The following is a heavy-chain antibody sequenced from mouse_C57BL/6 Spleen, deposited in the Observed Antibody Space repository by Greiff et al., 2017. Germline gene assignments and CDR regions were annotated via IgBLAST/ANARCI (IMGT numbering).Heavy chain of an antibody. Sequence: EVKLMESEGGLVQPGSSMKLSCTASGFTFSDYYMAWVRQVPEKGLEWVANINYDGSSTYYLDSLKSRFIISRDNAKNILYLQMSSLKSEDTATYYCARDRGYYGSSPFDYWGQGTTLTVSS. CDR1: GFTFSDYY. V-gene: IGHV5-16*01. CDR2: INYDGSST. D-gene: IGHD1-1*01. J-gene: IGHJ2*01. CDR3: ARDRGYYGSSPFDY.